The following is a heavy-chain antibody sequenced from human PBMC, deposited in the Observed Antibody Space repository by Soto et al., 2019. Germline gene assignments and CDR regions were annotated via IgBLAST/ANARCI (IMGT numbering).Heavy chain of an antibody. D-gene: IGHD1-26*01. Sequence: QTLSLTCVITGDSVSSNSAGWIWVRQSPSRGLEWLGRTYYTSKWYYEYAVSVRGRITINPDTSKNQYSLQLNSVTPEDTAVYFCGRVERYSGRIFDYWGQGTMVTVSS. CDR1: GDSVSSNSAG. J-gene: IGHJ4*01. CDR3: GRVERYSGRIFDY. V-gene: IGHV6-1*01. CDR2: TYYTSKWYY.